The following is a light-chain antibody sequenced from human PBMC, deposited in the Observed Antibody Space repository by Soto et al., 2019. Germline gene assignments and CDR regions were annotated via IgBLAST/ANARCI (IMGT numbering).Light chain of an antibody. CDR2: DDT. CDR1: SSDIGGYEY. V-gene: IGLV2-8*01. Sequence: QSALTQPPSASGSPGQSVTISCTGSSSDIGGYEYVSWYQQHPGKAPKLMIYDDTKRPSGVPDRFSGSKSGNTASLTVSGLQAEDEADYYCSSYAGTNNLLFGGGTKLTVL. J-gene: IGLJ2*01. CDR3: SSYAGTNNLL.